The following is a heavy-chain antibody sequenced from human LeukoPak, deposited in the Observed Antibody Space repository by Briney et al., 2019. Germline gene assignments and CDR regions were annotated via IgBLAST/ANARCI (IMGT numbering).Heavy chain of an antibody. CDR1: GSTFSSYW. Sequence: PGGSLRLSCEASGSTFSSYWMHWVRQAPGKGLVWVSRISPDGSTTGHADSVKGRFTTSRDNAKNTLFLQMNSLRAEDTAVYYCTRDFDFSSAIWGQGTLVTVSS. J-gene: IGHJ4*02. D-gene: IGHD3-3*01. CDR2: ISPDGSTT. V-gene: IGHV3-74*01. CDR3: TRDFDFSSAI.